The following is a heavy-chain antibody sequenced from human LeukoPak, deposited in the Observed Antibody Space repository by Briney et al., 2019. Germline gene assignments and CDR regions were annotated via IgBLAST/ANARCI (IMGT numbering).Heavy chain of an antibody. CDR3: AKSLGWTAAATYDY. D-gene: IGHD6-13*01. CDR1: GFTFSSYA. CDR2: ISYDGSNK. J-gene: IGHJ4*02. V-gene: IGHV3-30-3*02. Sequence: GRSLRLSCAASGFTFSSYAMHWVRQAPGKGLEWVAVISYDGSNKYYADSVKGRFTISRDNSKNTLYLQMNSLRAEDTAVYYCAKSLGWTAAATYDYWGQGTLVTVSS.